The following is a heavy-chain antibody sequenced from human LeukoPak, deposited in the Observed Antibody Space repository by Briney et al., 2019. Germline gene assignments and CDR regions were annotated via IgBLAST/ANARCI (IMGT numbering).Heavy chain of an antibody. CDR2: IYYSGST. V-gene: IGHV4-59*01. J-gene: IGHJ4*02. CDR3: ARGAHLYNILTGYYTFFDY. CDR1: GGSISSYY. Sequence: PSETLSLTCTVSGGSISSYYWSWIRQPPGKGLEWIGYIYYSGSTNYNPSLKSRVTISVDTSKNQFSLKLSTVTAADTAVYYCARGAHLYNILTGYYTFFDYWGQGTPVTVSS. D-gene: IGHD3-9*01.